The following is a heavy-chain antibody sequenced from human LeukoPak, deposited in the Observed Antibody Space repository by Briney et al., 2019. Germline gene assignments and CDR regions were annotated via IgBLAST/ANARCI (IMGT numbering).Heavy chain of an antibody. V-gene: IGHV4-4*07. CDR1: GASISSYY. D-gene: IGHD3-10*01. Sequence: SETLSLTCTVSGASISSYYWTWIRQPAGKGLEWIGRMQTSDTNYNPSLKSRVTMSVDTSKNQFSLRLSSVTAADTAVYYCARSPAFGENGMDVWGQGTTVTVSS. J-gene: IGHJ6*02. CDR2: MQTSDT. CDR3: ARSPAFGENGMDV.